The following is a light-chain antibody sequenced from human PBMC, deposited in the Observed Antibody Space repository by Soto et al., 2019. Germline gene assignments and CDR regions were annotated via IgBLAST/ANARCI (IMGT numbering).Light chain of an antibody. CDR2: EVS. CDR1: SSDVGGYNY. J-gene: IGLJ1*01. Sequence: QSALTQPASVSGSPGQSITISGTGTSSDVGGYNYVSWYQQHPGKAPKLMIYEVSNRPSGVSNRFSGSKSGNTASLTISGLQAEDEADYYCISYTSSSTIGVFGTGTKLTVL. CDR3: ISYTSSSTIGV. V-gene: IGLV2-14*01.